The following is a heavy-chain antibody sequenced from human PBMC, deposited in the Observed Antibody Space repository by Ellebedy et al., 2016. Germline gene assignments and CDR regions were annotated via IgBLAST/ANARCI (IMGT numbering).Heavy chain of an antibody. Sequence: GESLKISXKGSGYSFTSYWIGWVRQMPGKGLEWMGIIYPGDSDTRYSPSFQGQVTISADRSITTAYLQWNSLEASDTAMYYCARRRGHYYDSSGYSDYWGQGTLVTVSS. CDR1: GYSFTSYW. CDR2: IYPGDSDT. J-gene: IGHJ4*02. CDR3: ARRRGHYYDSSGYSDY. D-gene: IGHD3-22*01. V-gene: IGHV5-51*01.